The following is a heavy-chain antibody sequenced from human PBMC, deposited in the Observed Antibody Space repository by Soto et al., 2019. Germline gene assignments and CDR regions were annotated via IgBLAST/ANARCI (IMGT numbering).Heavy chain of an antibody. J-gene: IGHJ6*02. V-gene: IGHV3-9*01. CDR1: GFTFDDYA. D-gene: IGHD6-19*01. CDR3: AKGGGWYGYYYYYGMDV. CDR2: ISWNSGSI. Sequence: GGSLRLSCAASGFTFDDYAMHWVRQAPGKGLEWVSGISWNSGSIGYADSVKGRFTICRDNAKNSLYLQMNSLRAEDTALYYCAKGGGWYGYYYYYGMDVWGQGTTVTVSS.